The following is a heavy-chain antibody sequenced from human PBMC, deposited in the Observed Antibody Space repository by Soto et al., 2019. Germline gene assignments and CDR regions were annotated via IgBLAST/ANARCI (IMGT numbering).Heavy chain of an antibody. CDR3: AIGGEF. J-gene: IGHJ4*02. CDR2: ISWNSGSI. D-gene: IGHD3-10*01. Sequence: PGGSLRLSCAASGFTFDDYAMHWVRQAPGKGLEWVSGISWNSGSIGYADSVKGRFTISRDNAKNSLYLQMNSLRAEDTALYYCAIGGEFWGQGTLVTVSS. V-gene: IGHV3-9*01. CDR1: GFTFDDYA.